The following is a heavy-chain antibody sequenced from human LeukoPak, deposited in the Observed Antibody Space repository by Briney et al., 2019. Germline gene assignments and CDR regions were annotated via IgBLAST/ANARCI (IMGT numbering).Heavy chain of an antibody. D-gene: IGHD6-13*01. CDR2: IIPILGIA. Sequence: VASVKVSCKASGGTFSSYAISWVRQAPGQGLEWMGRIIPILGIANYAQKFQGRVTITADKSTSTAYMELSSLRSEDTAVYYCARDEIAAAYGTNWFDPWGQGTLVTVSS. J-gene: IGHJ5*02. CDR3: ARDEIAAAYGTNWFDP. V-gene: IGHV1-69*04. CDR1: GGTFSSYA.